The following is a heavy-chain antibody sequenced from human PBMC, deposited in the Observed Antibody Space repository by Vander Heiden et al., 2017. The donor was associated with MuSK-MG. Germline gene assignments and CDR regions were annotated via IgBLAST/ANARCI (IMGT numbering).Heavy chain of an antibody. V-gene: IGHV3-21*03. CDR2: ISSSSSYI. Sequence: EVQLVESGGGLVKPGGSLRLSCAASGFTFSSYSMNWVRQAPGKGLEWVSSISSSSSYIYYADSGKGRFTISRDNAKNSLYMQMNRLRAEETAVYYCAKDPRTDDYDSSGTDWGQGTMVTVYS. CDR3: AKDPRTDDYDSSGTD. CDR1: GFTFSSYS. J-gene: IGHJ4*02. D-gene: IGHD3-22*01.